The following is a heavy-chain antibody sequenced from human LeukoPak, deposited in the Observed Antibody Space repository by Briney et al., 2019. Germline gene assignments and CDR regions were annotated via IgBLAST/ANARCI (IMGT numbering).Heavy chain of an antibody. J-gene: IGHJ3*02. Sequence: SETLSLTCTVSGGSISSYYWSWIRQPPGKGLEWIGSIYNSGSTHYNPSLKSRVTISVDKSKNQFSLKLSSATAADTAVYYCARDAAYYYDSNESAFDIWGQGTMVTVSS. CDR1: GGSISSYY. CDR2: IYNSGST. D-gene: IGHD3-22*01. CDR3: ARDAAYYYDSNESAFDI. V-gene: IGHV4-59*12.